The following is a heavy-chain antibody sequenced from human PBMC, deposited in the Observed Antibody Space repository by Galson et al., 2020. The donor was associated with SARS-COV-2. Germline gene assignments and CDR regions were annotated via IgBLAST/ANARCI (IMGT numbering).Heavy chain of an antibody. CDR2: INWNGGST. J-gene: IGHJ4*02. D-gene: IGHD3-22*01. CDR3: ARRDSSGQPRLDY. V-gene: IGHV3-20*01. Sequence: GGSLRLSCAASGFTFDDYGMSWVRQAPGKGLEWVSGINWNGGSTGYADSVKGRFTISRDNTKNSLYLQMNSLRAEDTALYHCARRDSSGQPRLDYWGQGTLVTVSS. CDR1: GFTFDDYG.